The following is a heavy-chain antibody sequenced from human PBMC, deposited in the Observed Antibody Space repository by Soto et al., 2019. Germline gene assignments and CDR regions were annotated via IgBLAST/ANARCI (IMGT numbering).Heavy chain of an antibody. J-gene: IGHJ4*02. Sequence: LRLSCAASGFTFDDYAMHWVRQAPGKGLEWVSGISWNSGSIGYADSVKGRFTISRDNAKNSLYLQMNSLRAEDTALYYCAKDSSKLSLFDYWGQGTLVTVSS. CDR3: AKDSSKLSLFDY. CDR2: ISWNSGSI. V-gene: IGHV3-9*01. D-gene: IGHD6-6*01. CDR1: GFTFDDYA.